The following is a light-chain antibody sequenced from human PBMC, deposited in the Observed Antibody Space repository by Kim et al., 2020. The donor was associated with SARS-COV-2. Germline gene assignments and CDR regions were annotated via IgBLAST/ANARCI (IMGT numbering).Light chain of an antibody. Sequence: VSPGPTASITCSGDELGTKYTYWYQQKPGQSPVVVIYQDNKRPSGIPERFSGSNSGNTATLTISETQAMDEADYYCQAWDSVTVVFGGGTQLTVL. CDR1: ELGTKY. V-gene: IGLV3-1*01. CDR2: QDN. J-gene: IGLJ3*02. CDR3: QAWDSVTVV.